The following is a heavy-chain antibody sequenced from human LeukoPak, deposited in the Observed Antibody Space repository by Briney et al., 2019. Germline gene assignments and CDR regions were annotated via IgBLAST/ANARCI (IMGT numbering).Heavy chain of an antibody. CDR1: GYTFTSYG. Sequence: GASVKVSCKASGYTFTSYGISWVRQAPGQGLEWMGWISAYNGNTNYAQKLQGRVTMTTDTSTSTAYMELRSLRSDDTAVYYCARYSLYDSSGYYENWGQGTLVTVSS. CDR2: ISAYNGNT. V-gene: IGHV1-18*01. J-gene: IGHJ4*02. D-gene: IGHD3-22*01. CDR3: ARYSLYDSSGYYEN.